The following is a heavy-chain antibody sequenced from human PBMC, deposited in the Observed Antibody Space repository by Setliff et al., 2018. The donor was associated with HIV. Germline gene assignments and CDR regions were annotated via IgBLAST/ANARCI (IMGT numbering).Heavy chain of an antibody. Sequence: PGESLKISCKGSGFTFTDYWIGWVRQMPEKGLEWMGIIYPDDSDTRYSPSFQGQVTLSADKSINTTYLQWSSLKASDTAMYYCATLVGTNGVVWFDPWGQGTLVTVSS. D-gene: IGHD1-26*01. V-gene: IGHV5-51*01. J-gene: IGHJ5*01. CDR3: ATLVGTNGVVWFDP. CDR2: IYPDDSDT. CDR1: GFTFTDYW.